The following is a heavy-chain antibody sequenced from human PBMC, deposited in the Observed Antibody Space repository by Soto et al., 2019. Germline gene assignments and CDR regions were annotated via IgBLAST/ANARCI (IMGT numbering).Heavy chain of an antibody. V-gene: IGHV1-18*01. D-gene: IGHD6-19*01. J-gene: IGHJ5*02. CDR2: ISAYNGNT. CDR3: ARTKSTAVAGPGRTWYNWFDP. Sequence: ASLKLSCKASRSTFTTSGVSWARQAPGEGLEWMAWISAYNGNTNYAQNLQGRGTMTTDTSTSTAYMELRSLRSDDTAVYYCARTKSTAVAGPGRTWYNWFDPWGQGTLVTGSS. CDR1: RSTFTTSG.